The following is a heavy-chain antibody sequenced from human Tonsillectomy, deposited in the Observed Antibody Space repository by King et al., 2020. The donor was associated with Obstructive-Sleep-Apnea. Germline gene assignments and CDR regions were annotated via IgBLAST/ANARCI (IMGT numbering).Heavy chain of an antibody. D-gene: IGHD2-15*01. V-gene: IGHV3-72*01. CDR1: AFTFSDHY. Sequence: VQLVESGGGLVQPGGSLRLSCVASAFTFSDHYMDWVRQAPGRGLEWVGRIRNKTKGYTTEYAASVKGRFTISRDDSKNSLYLQMNSLTTEDTAVYHCGRSAAPYPFDFRGQGTLVTVSS. CDR2: IRNKTKGYTT. CDR3: GRSAAPYPFDF. J-gene: IGHJ4*02.